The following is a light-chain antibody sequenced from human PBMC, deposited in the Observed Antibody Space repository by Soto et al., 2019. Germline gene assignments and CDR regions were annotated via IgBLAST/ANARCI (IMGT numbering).Light chain of an antibody. CDR1: SSDVGSYNL. J-gene: IGLJ1*01. CDR3: CSYARTSTYV. V-gene: IGLV2-23*01. Sequence: QSVLTQPASVSGSPVQSITISCTGTSSDVGSYNLVSWYQQHPGKAPKLMIYEDNKRPSGVSNRFSVSKSGYTASLTISGLQAEDVADYYCCSYARTSTYVFGSGTKVTGL. CDR2: EDN.